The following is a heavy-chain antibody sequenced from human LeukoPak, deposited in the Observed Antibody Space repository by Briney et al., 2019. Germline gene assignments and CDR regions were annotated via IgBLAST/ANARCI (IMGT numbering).Heavy chain of an antibody. D-gene: IGHD2-21*02. CDR3: TRGQSYCGADCYSD. J-gene: IGHJ4*02. CDR2: MYTGGGR. CDR1: GFSVSNYY. V-gene: IGHV3-66*01. Sequence: GSLRLSCAASGFSVSNYYMSWVRQSPGKGLEWVSVMYTGGGRYYGDSVKGRFTISRDNSKNTVFLQMNSLRVEDTALYYCTRGQSYCGADCYSDWGQGTLVTVSS.